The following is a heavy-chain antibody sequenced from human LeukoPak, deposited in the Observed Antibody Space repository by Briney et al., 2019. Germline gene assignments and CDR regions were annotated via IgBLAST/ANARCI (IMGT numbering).Heavy chain of an antibody. CDR1: GYTFYKYP. CDR3: AKDFDSGGSYDGDHR. V-gene: IGHV3-23*01. Sequence: GGSLRLSCAASGYTFYKYPMNWVRQAPGKGLEWISTLSYSGDAHYADSVKGRFTISRDDSKNTVYLQMNSLGPEDTAVYFCAKDFDSGGSYDGDHRWGQGTLVTVSS. J-gene: IGHJ4*02. CDR2: LSYSGDA. D-gene: IGHD3-22*01.